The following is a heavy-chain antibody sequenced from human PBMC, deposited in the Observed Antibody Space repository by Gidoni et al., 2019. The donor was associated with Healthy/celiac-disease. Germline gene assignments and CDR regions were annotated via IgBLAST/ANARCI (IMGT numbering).Heavy chain of an antibody. CDR1: GFPFSSYA. CDR2: ISYDGSNK. Sequence: QVQLVESGGGVVQPGRSLRLSCAASGFPFSSYAMHWVRQAPGKGLEWVAVISYDGSNKYYADSVKGRFTISRDNSKNTLYLQMNSLRAEDTAVYYCARVSRQQLVRGYYFDYWGQGTLVTVSS. CDR3: ARVSRQQLVRGYYFDY. J-gene: IGHJ4*02. D-gene: IGHD6-13*01. V-gene: IGHV3-30*04.